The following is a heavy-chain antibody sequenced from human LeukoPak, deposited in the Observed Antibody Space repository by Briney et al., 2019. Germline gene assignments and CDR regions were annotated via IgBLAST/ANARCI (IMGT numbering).Heavy chain of an antibody. Sequence: ASVKVSCKASGYTFTSYGISWVRQAPGQGLEWMGWISAYNGNTNYAQKLQGRVTMTTDTSTSTAYMELRSLRSDDTAVYYCARDPGIVLRFLEWFPKDAFDIWGQGTMVTVSS. V-gene: IGHV1-18*01. CDR3: ARDPGIVLRFLEWFPKDAFDI. D-gene: IGHD3-3*01. CDR1: GYTFTSYG. CDR2: ISAYNGNT. J-gene: IGHJ3*02.